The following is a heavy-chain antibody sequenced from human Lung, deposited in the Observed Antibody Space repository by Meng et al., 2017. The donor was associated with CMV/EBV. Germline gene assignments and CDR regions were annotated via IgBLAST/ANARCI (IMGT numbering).Heavy chain of an antibody. Sequence: SCAASGFTFSTYWMSWVRQAPGKGLEWVANTKQDGSEKYYVDSVKGRFTISRDNAKNSLYLQMNSLRAEDTAVYYCARESPGYSSSWYDYWGQGXLVTVSS. CDR3: ARESPGYSSSWYDY. V-gene: IGHV3-7*01. CDR2: TKQDGSEK. CDR1: GFTFSTYW. D-gene: IGHD6-13*01. J-gene: IGHJ4*02.